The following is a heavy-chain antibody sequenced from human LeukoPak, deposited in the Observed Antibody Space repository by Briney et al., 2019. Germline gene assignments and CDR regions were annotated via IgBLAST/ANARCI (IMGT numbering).Heavy chain of an antibody. CDR3: ARERTTSPHYYYAMDV. D-gene: IGHD2-2*01. Sequence: GKALLLSFSTSGFTFCCYAMHTVPQAPGRGQEWVELISYDGIIDSHADSVKGRFTISRDNYKNTLYLQMRSLRTEDTAVYYCARERTTSPHYYYAMDVWGQGTTVTVSS. J-gene: IGHJ6*02. CDR2: ISYDGIID. V-gene: IGHV3-30-3*01. CDR1: GFTFCCYA.